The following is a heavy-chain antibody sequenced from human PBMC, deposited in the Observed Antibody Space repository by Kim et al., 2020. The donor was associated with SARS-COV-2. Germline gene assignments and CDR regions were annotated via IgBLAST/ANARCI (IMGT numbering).Heavy chain of an antibody. CDR2: INSDGGTT. Sequence: GGSLRLSCAASGFTFSSYWMHWVRQAPGKGLVWVSRINSDGGTTSYADSVKGRFTTSRDNAKSTLYLRMNSLRAEGTAVYYCASRRYTGTYYYFDYWGQGTLVTVSS. D-gene: IGHD1-26*01. J-gene: IGHJ4*02. CDR1: GFTFSSYW. CDR3: ASRRYTGTYYYFDY. V-gene: IGHV3-74*01.